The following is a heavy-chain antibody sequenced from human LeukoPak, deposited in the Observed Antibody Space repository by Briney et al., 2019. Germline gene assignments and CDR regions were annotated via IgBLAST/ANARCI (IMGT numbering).Heavy chain of an antibody. J-gene: IGHJ5*02. CDR2: IYYSGST. Sequence: SETLSLTCTVSGGSISSYYWSWIRQPPGKGLEWIGYIYYSGSTNYNPSLKSRVTISVDTSKNQFSLKLSSVTAADTAVYYCARMYYDILTGSNWFDPWGQGTLVTVSS. CDR1: GGSISSYY. CDR3: ARMYYDILTGSNWFDP. V-gene: IGHV4-59*01. D-gene: IGHD3-9*01.